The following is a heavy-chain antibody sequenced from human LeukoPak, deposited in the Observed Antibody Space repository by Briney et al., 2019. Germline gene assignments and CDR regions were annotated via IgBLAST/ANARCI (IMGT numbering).Heavy chain of an antibody. J-gene: IGHJ4*02. CDR1: GFTFSNYA. Sequence: QSGGSLRLSCAASGFTFSNYAMTLVRQAPGKGLEWVSGISNGGGSTYYANSVKGRFTVSRDNSKNTLYLQVNSLRAEDTALYYCARHCNSFDGNYFDFWGQGSLVTVSS. CDR2: ISNGGGST. CDR3: ARHCNSFDGNYFDF. D-gene: IGHD2/OR15-2a*01. V-gene: IGHV3-23*01.